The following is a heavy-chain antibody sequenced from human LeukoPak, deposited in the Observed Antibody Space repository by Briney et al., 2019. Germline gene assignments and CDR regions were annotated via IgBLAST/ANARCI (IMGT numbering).Heavy chain of an antibody. CDR1: GGSFSGYY. CDR3: ARVTGYMIEDYFDY. J-gene: IGHJ4*02. Sequence: PSETLALTYAFYGGSFSGYYWSWIRDPPGKGLEWSGEINHSGSTNYNPSLKSRVTISLDKSKNQFSLKLSSVTAADTAVYYCARVTGYMIEDYFDYWGQGTLVTVSS. V-gene: IGHV4-34*01. D-gene: IGHD3-22*01. CDR2: INHSGST.